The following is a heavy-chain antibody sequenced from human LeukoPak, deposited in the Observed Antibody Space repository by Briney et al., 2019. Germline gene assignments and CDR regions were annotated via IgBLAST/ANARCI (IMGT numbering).Heavy chain of an antibody. Sequence: GGSLRLSCAASGFTFSSYAMSWVRQAPGKGLEWVSAISGSGGSTYYADSVKGRFTISRDNSKNTQYLQMNSLRAEDTAVYYCAKGDCSSTSCYKPPEDWGQGTLVTVSS. D-gene: IGHD2-2*02. V-gene: IGHV3-23*01. CDR2: ISGSGGST. CDR3: AKGDCSSTSCYKPPED. CDR1: GFTFSSYA. J-gene: IGHJ4*02.